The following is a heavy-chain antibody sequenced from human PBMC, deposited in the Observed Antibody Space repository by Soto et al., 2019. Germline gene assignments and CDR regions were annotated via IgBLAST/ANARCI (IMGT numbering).Heavy chain of an antibody. CDR1: GGSISSYY. CDR2: IYYSGST. V-gene: IGHV4-59*01. CDR3: ARGGVGYCSSTSCYSHYYYYYMDV. J-gene: IGHJ6*03. Sequence: SETLSLTCTVSGGSISSYYWSWIRQPPGKGLEWIGYIYYSGSTNYNPSLKSRGTISVDTSKNQFSLKLSSVTAADTAVYYCARGGVGYCSSTSCYSHYYYYYMDVWGKETTVTVYS. D-gene: IGHD2-2*01.